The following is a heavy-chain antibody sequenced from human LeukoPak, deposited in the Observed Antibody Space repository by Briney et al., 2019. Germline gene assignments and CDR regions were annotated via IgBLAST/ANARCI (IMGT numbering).Heavy chain of an antibody. CDR3: AGTTDGWWFDY. CDR2: ISYDGSNK. CDR1: GLTFSSYA. D-gene: IGHD2-8*02. V-gene: IGHV3-30*04. Sequence: PGGSLRLSCAASGLTFSSYAMHWVRQAPGKGLEWVAGISYDGSNKYYADSVKGRFTISRDNSKNTLYLQMNSLRAEDTAVYYCAGTTDGWWFDYWGQGTLVTVSS. J-gene: IGHJ4*02.